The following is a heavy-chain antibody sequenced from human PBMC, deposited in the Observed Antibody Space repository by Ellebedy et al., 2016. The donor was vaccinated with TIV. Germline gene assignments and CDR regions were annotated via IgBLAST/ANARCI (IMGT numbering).Heavy chain of an antibody. D-gene: IGHD6-13*01. CDR3: ARFPVPVPAAAATGYYGMDV. Sequence: GESLKISXAASGFTFSTYWMHWVRQAPGKGLAWVSRISGDGSSTFYADSVRGRFTISRDNARNTLYLQMNSLRAEDTALYYSARFPVPVPAAAATGYYGMDVWGQGTTVTVSS. CDR1: GFTFSTYW. J-gene: IGHJ6*02. V-gene: IGHV3-74*01. CDR2: ISGDGSST.